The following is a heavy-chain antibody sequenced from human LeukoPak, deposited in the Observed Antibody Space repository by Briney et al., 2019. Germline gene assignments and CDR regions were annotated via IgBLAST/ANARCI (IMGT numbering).Heavy chain of an antibody. V-gene: IGHV1-2*02. CDR3: ARGSFDDYGDYGTYYYYYMDV. CDR2: INPNSGGT. J-gene: IGHJ6*03. CDR1: GGTLSRFS. Sequence: ASVKVSCKASGGTLSRFSINWVRQAPGQGLEWMGWINPNSGGTNYAQNFQGRVTMTRDTSISTAYMELSRLRSDDTAVYYCARGSFDDYGDYGTYYYYYMDVWGKGTTVTVSS. D-gene: IGHD4-17*01.